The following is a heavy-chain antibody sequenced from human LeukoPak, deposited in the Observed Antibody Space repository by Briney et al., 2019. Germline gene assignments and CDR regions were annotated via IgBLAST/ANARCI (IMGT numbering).Heavy chain of an antibody. J-gene: IGHJ3*02. CDR2: ISFNSSSI. CDR3: SDGFDI. CDR1: GFTFDDFA. V-gene: IGHV3-9*01. Sequence: GRSLGLSCAASGFTFDDFAMQWVRQAPGKGLEWVSGISFNSSSIGYADSVKGRFTISRDNAKNSLYLQMNSLRAEDTALYYCSDGFDIWGQGTMVTVSS.